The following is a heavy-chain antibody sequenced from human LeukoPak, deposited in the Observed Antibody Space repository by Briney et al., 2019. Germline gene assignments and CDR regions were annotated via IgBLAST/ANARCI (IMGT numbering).Heavy chain of an antibody. V-gene: IGHV3-30*04. CDR1: GFTFSSYA. Sequence: PGGSLRLSCAASGFTFSSYAMPWVRQAPGKGLEWVAVISFDGSNKHYADSVKGRFTISRDNSKNTLYLQMNSLRAEDTAVYYCARLYCSGGSCYSRGYYYMDVWGKGTTVTVSS. D-gene: IGHD2-15*01. CDR2: ISFDGSNK. CDR3: ARLYCSGGSCYSRGYYYMDV. J-gene: IGHJ6*03.